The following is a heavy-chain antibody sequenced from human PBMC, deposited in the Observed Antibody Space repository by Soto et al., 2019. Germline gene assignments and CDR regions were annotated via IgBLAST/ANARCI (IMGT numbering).Heavy chain of an antibody. CDR2: ISYSGST. CDR3: ARRRLAGRPHYFDY. J-gene: IGHJ4*02. V-gene: IGHV4-39*01. CDR1: GGSVSNTYYY. D-gene: IGHD4-17*01. Sequence: ASETLSLTCTVSGGSVSNTYYYWSWIREPPGMGLEWIGSISYSGSTYYSPSLRSRVTMSVDTSKNQFSLKLTSVTAGDTAVYYCARRRLAGRPHYFDYWGPGTLVTVSS.